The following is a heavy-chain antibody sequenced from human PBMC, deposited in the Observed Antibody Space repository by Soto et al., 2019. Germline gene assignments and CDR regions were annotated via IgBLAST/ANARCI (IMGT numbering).Heavy chain of an antibody. CDR1: GGPIGTDY. CDR2: IYYSGNT. CDR3: ARAVASFDL. J-gene: IGHJ4*02. D-gene: IGHD5-12*01. Sequence: PSETLSLTCTVAGGPIGTDYWNWIRQPPGRGLGWIGYIYYSGNTNYNPSLKSRVTISLDMSKKQFSLKLSSVTAADTAVYYCARAVASFDLWGQGTLVTVSS. V-gene: IGHV4-59*12.